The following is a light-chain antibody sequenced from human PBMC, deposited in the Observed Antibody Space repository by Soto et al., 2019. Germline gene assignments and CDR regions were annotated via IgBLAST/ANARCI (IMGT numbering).Light chain of an antibody. V-gene: IGLV2-23*02. J-gene: IGLJ3*02. CDR2: AVS. CDR1: SSDVGAHNL. Sequence: QSVLTQPASVSGSPGQSITISCSGTSSDVGAHNLVSWYQQHPGRAPKLMIYAVSNRPSGVSNRFSGSKSGNTASLTISGLQAEDEAHYHCCSYAGSRTFVFGGGTKLTVL. CDR3: CSYAGSRTFV.